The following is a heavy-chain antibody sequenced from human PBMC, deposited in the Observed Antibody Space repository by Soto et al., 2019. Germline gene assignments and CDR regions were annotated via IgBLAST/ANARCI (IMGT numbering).Heavy chain of an antibody. V-gene: IGHV1-2*02. J-gene: IGHJ4*02. D-gene: IGHD6-19*01. Sequence: APVKVSCKASENTFIGYYLHWVRQAPGQGLEWMGWISPYSGDTDSAQKFQGRVTLTRDTSTRTVYMQLNSVTPEDTAVYYCASSYASGWYSFEYWGQGTQVPVSS. CDR2: ISPYSGDT. CDR1: ENTFIGYY. CDR3: ASSYASGWYSFEY.